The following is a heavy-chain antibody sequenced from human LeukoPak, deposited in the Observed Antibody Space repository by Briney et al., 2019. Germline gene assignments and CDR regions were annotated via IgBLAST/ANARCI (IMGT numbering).Heavy chain of an antibody. V-gene: IGHV1-24*01. Sequence: ASAKVSCKVSGYTLTELSMHWVRQAPGKGLEWMGGFDPADGETIYAQKFQGRVSMTEDTSTDTAYMELSSLRSEDTAVYYCANLLLEIAVGSGVHGRDVWGQGTTVTVSS. D-gene: IGHD2-2*01. CDR2: FDPADGET. J-gene: IGHJ6*02. CDR1: GYTLTELS. CDR3: ANLLLEIAVGSGVHGRDV.